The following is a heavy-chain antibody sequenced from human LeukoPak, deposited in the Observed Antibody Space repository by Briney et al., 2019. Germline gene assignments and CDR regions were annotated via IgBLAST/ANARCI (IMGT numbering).Heavy chain of an antibody. D-gene: IGHD3-10*02. J-gene: IGHJ6*04. V-gene: IGHV3-48*03. CDR3: AELGITMIGGV. CDR2: ISSSGSTI. Sequence: PGGSLRRSCAAYGFSFSSYERNWVRRARGKGLGWVSYISSSGSTIYYADSVRGRFTISIDNAKHSRDLQMNSLGAEDTAVCNCAELGITMIGGVWGKGTTVTISS. CDR1: GFSFSSYE.